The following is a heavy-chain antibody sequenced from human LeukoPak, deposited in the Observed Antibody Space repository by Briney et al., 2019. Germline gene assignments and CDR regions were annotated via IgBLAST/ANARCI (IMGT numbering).Heavy chain of an antibody. D-gene: IGHD3-22*01. Sequence: SDTLPLTCTVSSGLISSYYWSWLRQPPGKGLEGIGYIYYSGSTNYNRSLKSRVTISVDTSKNQFSLKLSSVTAADTAVYYCARGVYYDSSGYYWGAFDYWGQGTLVTVSS. V-gene: IGHV4-59*07. CDR1: SGLISSYY. CDR2: IYYSGST. J-gene: IGHJ4*02. CDR3: ARGVYYDSSGYYWGAFDY.